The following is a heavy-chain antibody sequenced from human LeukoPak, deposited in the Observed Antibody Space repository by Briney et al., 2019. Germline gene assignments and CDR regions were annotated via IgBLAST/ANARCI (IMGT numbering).Heavy chain of an antibody. D-gene: IGHD1-26*01. CDR1: GFTFSSYA. CDR2: ISGSGGST. V-gene: IGHV3-23*01. CDR3: AKVRSGSKGPGDFDY. J-gene: IGHJ4*02. Sequence: GGSLRLSCAASGFTFSSYAMSWVRQAPGKGLEWVSAISGSGGSTYYADSVKGRFTISRDNSKNTLYLQMNSLRAEDTAVYYCAKVRSGSKGPGDFDYWGQGTLVTVSS.